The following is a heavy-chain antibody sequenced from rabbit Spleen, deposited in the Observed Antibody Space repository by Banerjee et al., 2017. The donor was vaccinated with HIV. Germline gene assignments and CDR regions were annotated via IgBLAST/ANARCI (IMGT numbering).Heavy chain of an antibody. CDR3: ARDLAGVIGWNFNL. CDR2: IHGGSNGNT. D-gene: IGHD4-1*01. J-gene: IGHJ4*01. Sequence: QSLEESGGDLVKPGASLTLTCTASGIDFSSKSVYWVRQAPGKGLEWIACIHGGSNGNTYYASWAKGRFTISKTSSTTVTLQMTSLTDADMATYFCARDLAGVIGWNFNLWGPHPRHRL. V-gene: IGHV1S40*01. CDR1: GIDFSSKS.